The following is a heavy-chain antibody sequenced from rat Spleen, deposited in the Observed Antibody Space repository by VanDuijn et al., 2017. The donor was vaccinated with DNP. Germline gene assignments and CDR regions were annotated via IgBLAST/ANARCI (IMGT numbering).Heavy chain of an antibody. D-gene: IGHD5-1*01. CDR3: ARVGEWEDWYFDF. J-gene: IGHJ1*01. CDR1: GFPFRSYW. V-gene: IGHV5-58*01. CDR2: INTDGDNT. Sequence: EVQLVETGGGLVQPGRSLKVSCVASGFPFRSYWMYWIRQAPGKGLEWVASINTDGDNTYYRDSVKGRFTISRDNAKNTLYLQMNSLRSEDTATYYCARVGEWEDWYFDFWGPGTMVTVSS.